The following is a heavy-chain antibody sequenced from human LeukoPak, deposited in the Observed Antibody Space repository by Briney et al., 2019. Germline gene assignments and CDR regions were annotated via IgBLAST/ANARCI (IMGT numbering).Heavy chain of an antibody. J-gene: IGHJ4*02. Sequence: PGGSLRLSCAASGFTFSTYTMNWVRQAPGKGLEWVSSITSDSTYKYYTDSVKGRFSISRDNAKNSLYLQMNSLRAEDTAVYYCAKAGDRTDYYDSSGYCGTNYFDYWGQGTLVTVSS. D-gene: IGHD3-22*01. V-gene: IGHV3-21*04. CDR1: GFTFSTYT. CDR3: AKAGDRTDYYDSSGYCGTNYFDY. CDR2: ITSDSTYK.